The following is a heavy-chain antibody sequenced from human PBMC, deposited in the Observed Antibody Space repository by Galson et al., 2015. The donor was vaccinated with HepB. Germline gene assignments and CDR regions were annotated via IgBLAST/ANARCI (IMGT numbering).Heavy chain of an antibody. CDR2: ISSSSSYI. CDR3: TTDSPGLRSYYYGMDV. J-gene: IGHJ6*02. CDR1: GFTFSSYS. Sequence: SLRLSCAASGFTFSSYSMNWVRQAPGKGLEWVSSISSSSSYIYYADSVKGRFTISRDDSKNTLYLQMNSLKTEDTAVYYCTTDSPGLRSYYYGMDVWGQGTTVTVSS. V-gene: IGHV3-21*03.